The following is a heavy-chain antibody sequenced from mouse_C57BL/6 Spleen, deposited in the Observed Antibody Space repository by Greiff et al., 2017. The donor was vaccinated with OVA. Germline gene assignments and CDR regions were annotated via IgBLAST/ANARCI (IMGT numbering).Heavy chain of an antibody. J-gene: IGHJ2*01. V-gene: IGHV1-50*01. CDR1: GYTFTSYW. Sequence: VQLQQPGAELVKPGASVKLSCKASGYTFTSYWMQWVKQRPGQGLEWIGEIDPSDSYTNYNQKFKGKATLTVDTSSSTAYMQLSSLTSEDSAVYYCARNYGSSTGYWGQGTTLTVSS. CDR2: IDPSDSYT. D-gene: IGHD1-1*01. CDR3: ARNYGSSTGY.